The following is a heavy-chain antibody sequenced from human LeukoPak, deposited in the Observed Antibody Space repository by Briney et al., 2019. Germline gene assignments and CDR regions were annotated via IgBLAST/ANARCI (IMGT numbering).Heavy chain of an antibody. CDR3: TRGSIAYYYMDV. CDR2: IYYSGST. J-gene: IGHJ6*03. D-gene: IGHD3-22*01. CDR1: GGSISSYY. V-gene: IGHV4-59*01. Sequence: SETLSLTCTVSGGSISSYYWSWIRQPPGKGLEWIGNIYYSGSTNYNPSLKSRVTISVDTSKNQFSLQLSSVTAADTAVYYCTRGSIAYYYMDVWGKGTTVTISS.